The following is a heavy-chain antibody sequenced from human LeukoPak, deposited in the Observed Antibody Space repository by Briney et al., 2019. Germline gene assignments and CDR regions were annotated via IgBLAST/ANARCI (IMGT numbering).Heavy chain of an antibody. V-gene: IGHV3-7*01. CDR1: GFTFSSYW. J-gene: IGHJ4*02. CDR2: IKQDGSEK. D-gene: IGHD6-13*01. Sequence: PGGSLRLSCAASGFTFSSYWMSWVRQAPGKGLEWVANIKQDGSEKYYVDSVKGRFTISRDNAKNSLYLQMNSLRAGDTAVYYCARRGPYSNSWYWSSYYFDYWGQGTLVTVSS. CDR3: ARRGPYSNSWYWSSYYFDY.